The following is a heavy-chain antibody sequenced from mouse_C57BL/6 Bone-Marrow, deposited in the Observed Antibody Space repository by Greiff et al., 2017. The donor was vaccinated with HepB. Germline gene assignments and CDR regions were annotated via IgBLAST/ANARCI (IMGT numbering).Heavy chain of an antibody. V-gene: IGHV5-17*01. CDR2: ISSGSSTI. Sequence: EVQVVESGGGLVKPGGSLKLSCAASGFTFSDYGMHWVRQAPEKGLEWVAYISSGSSTIYYADTVKGRFTISRDNAKNTLFLQMTSLRSEDTAMYYCARERATVVAHYYAMDYWGQGTSVTVSS. J-gene: IGHJ4*01. D-gene: IGHD1-1*01. CDR3: ARERATVVAHYYAMDY. CDR1: GFTFSDYG.